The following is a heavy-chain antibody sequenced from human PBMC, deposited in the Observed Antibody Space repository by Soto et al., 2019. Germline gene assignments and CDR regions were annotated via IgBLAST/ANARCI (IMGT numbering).Heavy chain of an antibody. V-gene: IGHV4-30-2*01. CDR2: IQHGGST. Sequence: NPSETLSLTCAVSGGSISSGGYSWSWIRQPPGKGLEWIGYIQHGGSTYYNPSLKSRVTISVDRSKNQFSLKLTSVTAADTAVYYCARAHYGDYGYGMDVWGQGTTVTVSS. CDR3: ARAHYGDYGYGMDV. D-gene: IGHD4-17*01. J-gene: IGHJ6*02. CDR1: GGSISSGGYS.